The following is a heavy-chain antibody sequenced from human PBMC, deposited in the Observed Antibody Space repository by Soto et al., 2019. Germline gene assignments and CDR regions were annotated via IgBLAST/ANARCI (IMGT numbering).Heavy chain of an antibody. V-gene: IGHV1-46*01. D-gene: IGHD5-12*01. CDR2: INPSGGST. J-gene: IGHJ6*01. CDR1: GDTFTSYY. CDR3: ARGDIVATSRIYYYYGMAV. Sequence: QVQLVQSGAEVKKPGASVKVSCKASGDTFTSYYMHWVRQAPGQGLEWMGIINPSGGSTSYAQKFQGRGTMTRDTSTSTVYMELSSLRSEDTAVYYCARGDIVATSRIYYYYGMAVWGQGPTVTVSS.